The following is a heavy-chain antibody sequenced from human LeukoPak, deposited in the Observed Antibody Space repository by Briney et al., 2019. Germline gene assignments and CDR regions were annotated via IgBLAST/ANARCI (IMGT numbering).Heavy chain of an antibody. CDR2: IKQDGSEK. Sequence: GGSLRLSCAASGFTFSSYSMNWVRQAPGKGLEWVANIKQDGSEKYYVDSVKGRFTISRDNAKNSLYLQMNSLRAEDTAVHYCAREPDQTGHFDYWGQGTLVTVSS. CDR1: GFTFSSYS. J-gene: IGHJ4*02. V-gene: IGHV3-7*01. CDR3: AREPDQTGHFDY. D-gene: IGHD1-1*01.